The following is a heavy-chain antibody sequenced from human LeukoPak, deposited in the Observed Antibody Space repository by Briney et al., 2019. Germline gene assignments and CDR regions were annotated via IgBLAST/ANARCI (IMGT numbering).Heavy chain of an antibody. Sequence: GSLRLSCAASGFTFSSYAMSWVRQAPGKGLEWIGNIYYSGDTYYNPSLKSRVTISVDTSKNQFSLKLSSVTAADTAVYYCARHVRSNYAPLDYWGQGTLVTVSS. V-gene: IGHV4-39*01. CDR3: ARHVRSNYAPLDY. CDR1: GFTFSSYA. D-gene: IGHD4-11*01. J-gene: IGHJ4*02. CDR2: IYYSGDT.